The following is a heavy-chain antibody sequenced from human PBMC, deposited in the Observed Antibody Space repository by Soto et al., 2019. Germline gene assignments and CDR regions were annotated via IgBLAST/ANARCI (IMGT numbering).Heavy chain of an antibody. CDR1: GGSGSSDH. J-gene: IGHJ3*01. V-gene: IGHV4-59*02. CDR2: IYYSGST. D-gene: IGHD3-22*01. Sequence: SDTRSRTCPLSGGSGSSDHWSCIRQPPGKGPEWIGYIYYSGSTNYKPSLKSRVTISVDTSKNQLSLKLSSVTAADTAVYYCARGPSDGYDSSLITWGQGTMVTV. CDR3: ARGPSDGYDSSLIT.